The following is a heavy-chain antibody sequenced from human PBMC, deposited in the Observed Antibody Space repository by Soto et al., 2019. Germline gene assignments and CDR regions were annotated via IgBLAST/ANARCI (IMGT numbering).Heavy chain of an antibody. J-gene: IGHJ4*02. D-gene: IGHD6-6*01. Sequence: QITLKESGPTLVKPTQTLTLTCTFSGFSLSTSGVGVGWIRQPPGKALEWLALIYWDDDKRYSPSLKIRLTITKDTTKNPVVLTMTNMDPVDTATYYCAHSKYSSSPVPFDSWGQGTLVTVSS. CDR3: AHSKYSSSPVPFDS. CDR2: IYWDDDK. CDR1: GFSLSTSGVG. V-gene: IGHV2-5*02.